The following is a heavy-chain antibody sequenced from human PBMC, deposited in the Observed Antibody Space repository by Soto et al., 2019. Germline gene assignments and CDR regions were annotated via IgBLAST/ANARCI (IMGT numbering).Heavy chain of an antibody. Sequence: QVQLVQSGAEVKKPGSSVKVSCKASGGTFSSYAISWVRQAPGQGLEWMGGIIPISDTTNYAQKFQGRVTITADKSTSTAYMELSSLRSEDTAVYYCARSQGSSTSLEIYYYYYYGMDVWGQGTTVTGSS. CDR3: ARSQGSSTSLEIYYYYYYGMDV. CDR2: IIPISDTT. CDR1: GGTFSSYA. D-gene: IGHD2-2*01. V-gene: IGHV1-69*06. J-gene: IGHJ6*02.